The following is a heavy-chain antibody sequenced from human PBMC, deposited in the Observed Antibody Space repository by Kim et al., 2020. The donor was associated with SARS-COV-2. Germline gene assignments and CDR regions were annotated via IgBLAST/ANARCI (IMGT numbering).Heavy chain of an antibody. Sequence: HYHPSLKSRVTISVDTSKNQFSLKLSSVTAADTAVYYCARLQYYYGMDVWGQGTTVTVSS. J-gene: IGHJ6*02. V-gene: IGHV4-34*01. CDR3: ARLQYYYGMDV. D-gene: IGHD4-4*01.